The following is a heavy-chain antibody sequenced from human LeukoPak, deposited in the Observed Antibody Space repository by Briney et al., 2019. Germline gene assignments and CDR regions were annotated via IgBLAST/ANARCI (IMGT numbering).Heavy chain of an antibody. Sequence: GGSLRLSCAASGFTVSSNYMSWVRQAPGKGLEWVSVIYSSGSTYYADSVKGRFTISRDNSKNTLYLQMNSLRAEDTAVYYCARGPYSGYDGGDAFDIWGQGTMVTVSS. CDR2: IYSSGST. CDR1: GFTVSSNY. D-gene: IGHD5-12*01. V-gene: IGHV3-66*01. CDR3: ARGPYSGYDGGDAFDI. J-gene: IGHJ3*02.